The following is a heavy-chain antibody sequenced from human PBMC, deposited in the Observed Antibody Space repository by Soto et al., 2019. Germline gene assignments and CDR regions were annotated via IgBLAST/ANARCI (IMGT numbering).Heavy chain of an antibody. D-gene: IGHD2-15*01. CDR1: GFTFSSYA. V-gene: IGHV3-23*01. CDR2: MSGGGGTT. Sequence: PGGSLRLSCAASGFTFSSYAMSWVRQAPGKGLEWVSVMSGGGGTTYYADSVRGRFTVSADNSKNTLYPQMNSLRAEDTAIYYCAKAQEASGNVNSYFDSWGQGTLVTVSS. CDR3: AKAQEASGNVNSYFDS. J-gene: IGHJ4*02.